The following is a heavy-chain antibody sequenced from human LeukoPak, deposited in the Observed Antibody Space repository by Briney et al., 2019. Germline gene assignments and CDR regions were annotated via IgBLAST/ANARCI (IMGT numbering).Heavy chain of an antibody. CDR3: ARDPDSSGPSYFDY. CDR1: GFTFSSYT. Sequence: GGSLRLSCAASGFTFSSYTMHCVRQAPGKGRESLAVISYDGSNKYYAGSVKGRFAISRDNSKNTLYLQMNSLRAEDTAVYYCARDPDSSGPSYFDYWGQGTLVTVSS. CDR2: ISYDGSNK. D-gene: IGHD3-22*01. V-gene: IGHV3-30*01. J-gene: IGHJ4*02.